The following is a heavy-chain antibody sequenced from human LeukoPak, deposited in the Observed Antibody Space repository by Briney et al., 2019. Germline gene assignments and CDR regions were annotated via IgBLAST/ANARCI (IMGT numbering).Heavy chain of an antibody. D-gene: IGHD6-6*01. CDR3: AKLSSSSLYFDP. V-gene: IGHV3-23*01. CDR2: INGSGGTT. J-gene: IGHJ5*02. CDR1: GFTFSSYA. Sequence: PGGSLRLSCAASGFTFSSYAMSWVRQAPGKGLELVSAINGSGGTTYYADSVKGRFTISRDNSKNTLYLQMNSLRAEDTAVYYCAKLSSSSLYFDPWGQGTLVTVSS.